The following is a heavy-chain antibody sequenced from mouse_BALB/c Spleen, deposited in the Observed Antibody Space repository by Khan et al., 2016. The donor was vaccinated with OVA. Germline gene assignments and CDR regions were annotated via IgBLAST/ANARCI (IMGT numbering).Heavy chain of an antibody. CDR1: DYTFTDYA. J-gene: IGHJ3*01. Sequence: QVQLKQSGPELVRPGASVKISCKGSDYTFTDYAMHWVKQSPGKGLEWIGFISPYNGYTNYNQKFKGKATLTVDKSSSTAYLELTSLTSDDSAIYCYARRTAYWGQGTLVTVSA. CDR3: ARRTAY. V-gene: IGHV1S137*01. CDR2: ISPYNGYT.